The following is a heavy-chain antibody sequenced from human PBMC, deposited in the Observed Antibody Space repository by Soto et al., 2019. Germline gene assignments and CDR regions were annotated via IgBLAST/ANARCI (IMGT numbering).Heavy chain of an antibody. D-gene: IGHD3-10*01. V-gene: IGHV3-21*01. J-gene: IGHJ6*02. CDR2: IRGFSPYT. CDR3: ARDRGYDAHDYYYNAMDV. Sequence: GSLRLSCVASGFGFGSHDMNWVRQAPGKGLEWVSGIRGFSPYTFYAESVKGRFTISRDNAKNSLYLQMDSLRAEDTAVYYCARDRGYDAHDYYYNAMDVWGQGTTVTVSS. CDR1: GFGFGSHD.